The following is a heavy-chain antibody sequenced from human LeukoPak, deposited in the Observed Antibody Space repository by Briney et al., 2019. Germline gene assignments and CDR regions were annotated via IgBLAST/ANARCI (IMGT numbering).Heavy chain of an antibody. Sequence: GASVKVSCKASGYTFTSYAMNWVRQAPGQGLEWMGWINTNTGNPTYAQGFTGRFVFSLDTSVSTAYLQIGSLKAEDTAVYYCARDRIVGAHNWFDPWGQGTLVTVSS. V-gene: IGHV7-4-1*01. J-gene: IGHJ5*02. CDR2: INTNTGNP. CDR3: ARDRIVGAHNWFDP. CDR1: GYTFTSYA. D-gene: IGHD1-26*01.